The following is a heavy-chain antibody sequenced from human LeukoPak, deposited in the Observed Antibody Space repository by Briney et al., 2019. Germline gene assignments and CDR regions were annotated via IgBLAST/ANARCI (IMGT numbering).Heavy chain of an antibody. J-gene: IGHJ4*02. CDR3: ARGGLVATIILYFDY. CDR2: IWYDGSNK. CDR1: GFTFSSYG. Sequence: PGRSLRLSCAASGFTFSSYGMHWVRQAPGKGLEWVAVIWYDGSNKYYADSVKGRFTISRDNSKNTLYLQMNSLRAEDTAVYYCARGGLVATIILYFDYWGQGTLVTVSS. D-gene: IGHD5-12*01. V-gene: IGHV3-33*01.